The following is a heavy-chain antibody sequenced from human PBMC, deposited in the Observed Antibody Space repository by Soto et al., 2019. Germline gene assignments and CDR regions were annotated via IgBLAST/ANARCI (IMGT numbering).Heavy chain of an antibody. CDR1: GFTFSSYA. J-gene: IGHJ6*02. D-gene: IGHD3-10*01. V-gene: IGHV3-30*18. CDR2: ISYDGSNK. Sequence: GGSLRLSCAASGFTFSSYAMSWVRQAPGKGLEWVAVISYDGSNKYYADSVKGRFTISRDNSKNTLYLQMNSLRAEDTAVYYCAKDKGRLWFGEFSSGLYYYYYGMDVWGQGTTVTVSS. CDR3: AKDKGRLWFGEFSSGLYYYYYGMDV.